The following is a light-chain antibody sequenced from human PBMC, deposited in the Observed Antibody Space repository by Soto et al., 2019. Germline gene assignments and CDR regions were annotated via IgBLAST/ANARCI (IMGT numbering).Light chain of an antibody. J-gene: IGLJ2*01. CDR2: RNN. CDR3: AARWV. CDR1: SSNIGSNY. V-gene: IGLV1-47*01. Sequence: QSVLTQPPSASGTPGQRVTISCSGSSSNIGSNYVYWYQQLPGTAPKLLIYRNNQRPSGVPDRFSGSKSGTSASLAISGLRSEDEADYYWAARWVFGGGTKVTVL.